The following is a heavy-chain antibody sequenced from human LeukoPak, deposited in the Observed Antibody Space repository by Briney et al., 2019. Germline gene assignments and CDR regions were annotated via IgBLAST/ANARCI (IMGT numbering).Heavy chain of an antibody. CDR3: ARDFGLRFLEWTTYYYGMDV. D-gene: IGHD3-3*01. CDR1: GGTFSSYA. Sequence: SVTVSCKASGGTFSSYAISWVRQAPGQGLEWMGGIIPIFGTANYAQKFQGRVTITVDESTSTAYMELSSLRSEDTAVYYCARDFGLRFLEWTTYYYGMDVWGQGTTVTVSS. V-gene: IGHV1-69*13. J-gene: IGHJ6*02. CDR2: IIPIFGTA.